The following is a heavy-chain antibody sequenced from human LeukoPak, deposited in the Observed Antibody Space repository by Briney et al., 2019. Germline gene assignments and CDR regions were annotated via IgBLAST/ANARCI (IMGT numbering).Heavy chain of an antibody. V-gene: IGHV3-74*01. CDR3: ARDTYYYDSSGYFDY. J-gene: IGHJ4*02. Sequence: GGSLRLSCAASGFTFSNYWMHWVRQAPGKGLVRVSRINSDGSSIIYADSVKGRFTISRDNAKNSLYLQMNSLRAEDTAVYYCARDTYYYDSSGYFDYWGQGTLVTVSS. CDR2: INSDGSSI. CDR1: GFTFSNYW. D-gene: IGHD3-22*01.